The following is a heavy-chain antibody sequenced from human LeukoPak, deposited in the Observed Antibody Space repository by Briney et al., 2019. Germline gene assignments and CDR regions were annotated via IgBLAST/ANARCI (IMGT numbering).Heavy chain of an antibody. CDR2: ISSYGGST. V-gene: IGHV3-64D*09. Sequence: GESLKISCSASGFTFSSYAMHWVRQAPGKGLEYVSAISSYGGSTYYTDSVKGRFTISRDNSKNTLYLQMSSLRAEDTAVYYCVGYSYGFSTNDYWGQGTLVTVSS. CDR1: GFTFSSYA. CDR3: VGYSYGFSTNDY. J-gene: IGHJ4*02. D-gene: IGHD5-18*01.